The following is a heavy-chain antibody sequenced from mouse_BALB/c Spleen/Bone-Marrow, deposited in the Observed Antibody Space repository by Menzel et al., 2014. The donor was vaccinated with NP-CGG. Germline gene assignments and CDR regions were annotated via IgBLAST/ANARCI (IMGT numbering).Heavy chain of an antibody. D-gene: IGHD1-1*01. J-gene: IGHJ4*01. V-gene: IGHV14-3*02. CDR1: GFNIKDTY. Sequence: VHVKQSGAELVKPGASVKLSCTASGFNIKDTYMHWVKQRPEQGLEWIGRIDPANGNTKYDPKFQGKAAITADTSSNTAYLQLSSLTSEDTAVYYCALLLRYYAMDYWGRGTSVTVPS. CDR2: IDPANGNT. CDR3: ALLLRYYAMDY.